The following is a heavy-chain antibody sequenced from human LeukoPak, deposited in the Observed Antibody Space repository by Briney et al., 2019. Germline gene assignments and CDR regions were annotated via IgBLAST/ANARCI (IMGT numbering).Heavy chain of an antibody. CDR1: GFTFSSYE. D-gene: IGHD6-6*01. CDR3: ARERPEFYYMDV. Sequence: GGSLRLSCAASGFTFSSYEMNWVRQAPGKGLEWVSYISSSGSTIYYADSVKGRFTISRDNAKNSLYLQMNSLRAKDTAVYYCARERPEFYYMDVWGKGTTVTISS. V-gene: IGHV3-48*03. CDR2: ISSSGSTI. J-gene: IGHJ6*03.